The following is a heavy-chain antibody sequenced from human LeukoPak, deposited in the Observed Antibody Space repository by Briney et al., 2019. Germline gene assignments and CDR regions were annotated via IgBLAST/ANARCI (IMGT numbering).Heavy chain of an antibody. CDR3: TRGAGWLIDY. V-gene: IGHV4-59*01. Sequence: PSETLSLTCTVSDDSISDYYRGWIRQPPGKGLEWIGYFHNSGTSTYNPSLESPVTISADTSKNHFSLKLNSLTTADTAVYYWTRGAGWLIDYWGQGTRVTVSS. CDR1: DDSISDYY. CDR2: FHNSGTS. D-gene: IGHD3-16*01. J-gene: IGHJ4*02.